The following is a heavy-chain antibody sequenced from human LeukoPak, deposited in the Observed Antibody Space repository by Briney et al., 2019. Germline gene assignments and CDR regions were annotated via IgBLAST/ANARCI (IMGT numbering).Heavy chain of an antibody. V-gene: IGHV1-46*01. D-gene: IGHD2-8*02. J-gene: IGHJ5*02. CDR3: ARDNAVRYIAWCFVL. Sequence: GAAVRVSSRASGDCFISHYMHWVRQAPREGREGMGLINPSGSTTINSQKYHGRVSITRNMSKTTNNMELRSLRSEDTDMYYCARDNAVRYIAWCFVLWGQGTLVTVSS. CDR2: INPSGSTT. CDR1: GDCFISHY.